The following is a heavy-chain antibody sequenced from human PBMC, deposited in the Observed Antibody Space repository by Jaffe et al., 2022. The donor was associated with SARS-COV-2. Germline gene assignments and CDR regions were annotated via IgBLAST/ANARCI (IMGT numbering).Heavy chain of an antibody. CDR1: GFTFNNYA. D-gene: IGHD3-22*01. CDR3: ARDRGESGYYCIDY. J-gene: IGHJ4*02. Sequence: EVQLLESGGGLVQPGGSLRLSCAASGFTFNNYAMRWVRQAPGRGLDWVSSISGSGDRTSYADSAKGRFTISRDNSDNTVYLQMNNLRPEDTAIYYCARDRGESGYYCIDYWGQGTLVTVSS. CDR2: ISGSGDRT. V-gene: IGHV3-23*01.